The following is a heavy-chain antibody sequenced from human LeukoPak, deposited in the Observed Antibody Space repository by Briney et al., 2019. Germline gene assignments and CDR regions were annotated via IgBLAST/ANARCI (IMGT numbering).Heavy chain of an antibody. CDR2: ISYDGSNK. J-gene: IGHJ6*02. CDR1: GFTFSSYA. CDR3: ARDLIYYYDSSGLSAGMDV. Sequence: PGRSLRLSCAASGFTFSSYAMHWVRQAPGKGLEWVAVISYDGSNKYYADSVKGRFTISRDNSKNTLYLQMNSLRAEDTAVYYCARDLIYYYDSSGLSAGMDVWGQGTTVTVSS. D-gene: IGHD3-22*01. V-gene: IGHV3-30-3*01.